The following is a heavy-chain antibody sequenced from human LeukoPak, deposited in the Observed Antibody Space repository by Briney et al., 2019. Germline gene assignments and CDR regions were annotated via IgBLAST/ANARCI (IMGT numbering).Heavy chain of an antibody. V-gene: IGHV3-48*02. D-gene: IGHD3-3*01. J-gene: IGHJ4*02. CDR3: VRVDKSGLDFDY. Sequence: GGALRLSCAASGFTFSSYSMNWVRQAPGRGLGWVSYISSTSRHIYYADSVKGRFTLSRDNAKNSLYLQMNSLRDEDTAVYYCVRVDKSGLDFDYWGQGTLVTVSS. CDR1: GFTFSSYS. CDR2: ISSTSRHI.